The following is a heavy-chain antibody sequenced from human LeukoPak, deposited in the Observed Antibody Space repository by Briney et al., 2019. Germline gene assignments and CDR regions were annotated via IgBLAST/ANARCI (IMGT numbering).Heavy chain of an antibody. V-gene: IGHV3-7*03. CDR1: GFTFRNYG. D-gene: IGHD2-21*02. J-gene: IGHJ4*02. CDR2: IKRDGSEK. CDR3: AKDMGTVTDSQEPYYFDY. Sequence: PGGSLRLSCAASGFTFRNYGMHWVRQAPGKGLEWVANIKRDGSEKYYVDSVKGRFTISRDNAKNSVFLQMNSLRAEDTALYYCAKDMGTVTDSQEPYYFDYWGQGTLVTVSS.